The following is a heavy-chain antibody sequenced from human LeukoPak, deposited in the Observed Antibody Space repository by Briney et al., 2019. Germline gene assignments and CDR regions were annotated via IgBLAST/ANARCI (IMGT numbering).Heavy chain of an antibody. D-gene: IGHD6-13*01. Sequence: GASVKVSCKASGYTFTGYYMHWVRQAPGQGLEWMGWINPNSGGTNYAQKFQGRVTMTRDMSTSTVYMELSSLRSEDTAVYYCAREGSTGTFDYWGQGTLVTVSS. V-gene: IGHV1-2*02. CDR3: AREGSTGTFDY. J-gene: IGHJ4*02. CDR1: GYTFTGYY. CDR2: INPNSGGT.